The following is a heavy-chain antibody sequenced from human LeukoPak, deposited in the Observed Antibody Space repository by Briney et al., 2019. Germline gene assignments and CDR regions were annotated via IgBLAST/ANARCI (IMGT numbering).Heavy chain of an antibody. CDR3: AKGGDNVVDINWLYA. Sequence: PGGSLRLSCAASGFTFKSHGMHWVRQPPGRGLEWLALISYDGSNDHYADSVKGRFTISRDNAKNTLSLQMHSVRPDDTAVYYCAKGGDNVVDINWLYAWGQETLVTVSS. CDR1: GFTFKSHG. V-gene: IGHV3-30*18. CDR2: ISYDGSND. D-gene: IGHD3-22*01. J-gene: IGHJ5*02.